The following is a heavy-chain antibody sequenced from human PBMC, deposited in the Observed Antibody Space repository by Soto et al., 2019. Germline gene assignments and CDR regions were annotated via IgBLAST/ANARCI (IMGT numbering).Heavy chain of an antibody. CDR2: LYFNGNS. CDR3: ARAGPGWSFDI. Sequence: SETLSLTCTVTGVSITTYYWSWMRLSPGKRLEWLGYLYFNGNSDSSPSLNNRAIISVDTSKNQFSLRLTSVNTADTAVYFCARAGPGWSFDIWGQGILVTVSS. J-gene: IGHJ4*02. V-gene: IGHV4-59*01. D-gene: IGHD6-19*01. CDR1: GVSITTYY.